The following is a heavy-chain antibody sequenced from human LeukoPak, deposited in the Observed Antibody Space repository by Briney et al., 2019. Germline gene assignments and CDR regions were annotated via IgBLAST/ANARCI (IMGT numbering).Heavy chain of an antibody. CDR2: ISAYNGNT. CDR1: GYTFTSYG. CDR3: ARGSYGDYVGFDP. J-gene: IGHJ5*02. D-gene: IGHD4-17*01. Sequence: ASVKVSCKASGYTFTSYGISWVRQAPGQGLEWMGWISAYNGNTNYAQKLQGRVTMTRNTSISTAYMELSSLRSEDTAVYYCARGSYGDYVGFDPWGQGTLVTVSS. V-gene: IGHV1-18*01.